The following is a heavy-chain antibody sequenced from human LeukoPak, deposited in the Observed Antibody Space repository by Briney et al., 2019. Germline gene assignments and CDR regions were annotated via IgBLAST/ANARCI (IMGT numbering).Heavy chain of an antibody. V-gene: IGHV3-30*03. CDR3: AHKTVESGGNSGGLDY. D-gene: IGHD4-23*01. J-gene: IGHJ4*02. CDR1: GFTFSSYG. Sequence: GGSLRLSSAASGFTFSSYGMHWVRQAPGKGLEWVAVISYDGSNKYYADSVKGRFTISRDNSKNTLYLQMNSLRAEDTAVYYCAHKTVESGGNSGGLDYWGQGTLVTVSS. CDR2: ISYDGSNK.